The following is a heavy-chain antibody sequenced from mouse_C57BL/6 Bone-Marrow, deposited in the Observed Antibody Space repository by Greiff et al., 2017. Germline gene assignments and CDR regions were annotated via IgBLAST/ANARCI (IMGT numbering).Heavy chain of an antibody. CDR3: ARSRWLLPYYFDY. D-gene: IGHD2-3*01. CDR2: IDPNSGGT. Sequence: QVQLQQPGAELVKPGASVKLSCKASGYTFTRYWMHWVKQRPGRGLEWIGRIDPNSGGTKYNEKFKSKATLTVDKPSSSAYMQLSSLTSEDSAVYYCARSRWLLPYYFDYWGQGTTLTVSS. CDR1: GYTFTRYW. J-gene: IGHJ2*01. V-gene: IGHV1-72*01.